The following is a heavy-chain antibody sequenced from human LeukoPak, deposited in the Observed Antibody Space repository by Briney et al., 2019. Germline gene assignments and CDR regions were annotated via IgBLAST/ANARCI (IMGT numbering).Heavy chain of an antibody. CDR1: GGTFSSYA. J-gene: IGHJ3*02. CDR2: IILIFGTA. V-gene: IGHV1-69*05. D-gene: IGHD2-2*01. CDR3: ARGNIVVVPAATSRAFDI. Sequence: ASVKVSCKASGGTFSSYAISWVRQAPGQGLEWMGGIILIFGTANYAQKFQGRVTITTDESTSTAYMELSSLRSEDTAVYYCARGNIVVVPAATSRAFDIWGQGTMVTVSS.